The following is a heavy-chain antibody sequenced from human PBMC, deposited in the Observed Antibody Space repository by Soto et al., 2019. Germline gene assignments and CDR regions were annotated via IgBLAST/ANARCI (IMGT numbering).Heavy chain of an antibody. J-gene: IGHJ6*02. D-gene: IGHD6-19*01. V-gene: IGHV3-30*18. CDR3: VKDGSSGWPYYYGLDV. CDR2: ISYDGSNK. CDR1: GFTFSSYW. Sequence: AGGSLRLSCAASGFTFSSYWMSWVRQAPGKGLEWVAVISYDGSNKYYADSVKGRFTISRDNSKSTLYLQMSSLRAEDTAVYYCVKDGSSGWPYYYGLDVWGQGTTVTVSS.